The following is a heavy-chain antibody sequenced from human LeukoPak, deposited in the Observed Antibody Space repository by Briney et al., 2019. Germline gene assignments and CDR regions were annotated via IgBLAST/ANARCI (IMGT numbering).Heavy chain of an antibody. D-gene: IGHD6-19*01. J-gene: IGHJ6*02. Sequence: ASVKVSCKASGYTFTGYYMHWVRQAPGQGLEWMGWINPNRGGTNYAQKFQGRVTMTRDTSISTAYMELSRLRSDDTAVYYCARDRGIAVAGTIVWYYYYGMDVWGQGTTVTVSS. CDR2: INPNRGGT. CDR3: ARDRGIAVAGTIVWYYYYGMDV. CDR1: GYTFTGYY. V-gene: IGHV1-2*02.